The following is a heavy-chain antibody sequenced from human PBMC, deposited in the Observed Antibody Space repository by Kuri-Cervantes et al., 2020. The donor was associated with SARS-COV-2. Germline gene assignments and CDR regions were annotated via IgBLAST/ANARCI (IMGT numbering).Heavy chain of an antibody. Sequence: GGSLRLSCAASGFTFSNAWMNWVRQAPGKGLEWVGRIKSKTDGGTTDYAAPVKGRFTISRDDSKNTLYPQMNSLKTEDTAVYYCARSIVVVPAPFDYWGQGTLVTVSS. CDR2: IKSKTDGGTT. D-gene: IGHD2-2*01. CDR1: GFTFSNAW. V-gene: IGHV3-15*07. J-gene: IGHJ4*02. CDR3: ARSIVVVPAPFDY.